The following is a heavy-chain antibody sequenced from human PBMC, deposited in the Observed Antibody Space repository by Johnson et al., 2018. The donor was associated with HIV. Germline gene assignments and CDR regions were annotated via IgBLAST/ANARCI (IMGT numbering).Heavy chain of an antibody. D-gene: IGHD4-11*01. CDR1: GFAFGSYW. CDR3: ASSTVMMTDDAFDI. V-gene: IGHV3-7*05. CDR2: INQYGSEE. J-gene: IGHJ3*02. Sequence: VQLVESGGGLVQPGGSLRLSCAASGFAFGSYWMHWVRQAPGKGLQWVANINQYGSEEYYVDSVKGRFPISRDNAKNSMYLQINTLNAEDTAVYYCASSTVMMTDDAFDIWGQGTVVTVSP.